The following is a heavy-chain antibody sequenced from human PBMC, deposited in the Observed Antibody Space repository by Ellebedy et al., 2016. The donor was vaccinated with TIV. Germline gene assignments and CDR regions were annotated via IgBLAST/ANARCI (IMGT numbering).Heavy chain of an antibody. J-gene: IGHJ4*02. V-gene: IGHV4-30-2*01. CDR1: GGSISSGGYS. D-gene: IGHD6-19*01. Sequence: MPSETLSLTCAVSGGSISSGGYSWSWIRQPPGKGLEWIGYIYHSGSTYYNPSLKSRVTISVDKSKNQFSLKLSSVTAADTAVYYCAGIAVADFSGDYWGQGTLVTVSS. CDR2: IYHSGST. CDR3: AGIAVADFSGDY.